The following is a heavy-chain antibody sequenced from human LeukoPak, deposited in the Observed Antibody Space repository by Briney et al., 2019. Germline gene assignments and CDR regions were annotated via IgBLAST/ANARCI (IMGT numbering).Heavy chain of an antibody. V-gene: IGHV3-66*01. CDR1: GFTVSSTC. CDR2: IYSGGST. Sequence: PGGSLRLSCAASGFTVSSTCMSWVRQAPGKGLEWVSVIYSGGSTYYADSVKGRFTISRDNSKNTLYLQMNSLRAEDTAVYYCARGGIYHYGIYRYDSWGREPLVSVSS. D-gene: IGHD4-11*01. J-gene: IGHJ4*02. CDR3: ARGGIYHYGIYRYDS.